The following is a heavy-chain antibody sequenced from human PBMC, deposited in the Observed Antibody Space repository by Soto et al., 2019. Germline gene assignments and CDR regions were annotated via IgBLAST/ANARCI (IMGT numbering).Heavy chain of an antibody. CDR1: RDTYTSYA. Sequence: ASVKASCKDSRDTYTSYARHWSPQSPGQRLEWMGWINAGNGNTKYSQKFQGRVTITRDTSASTAYMELSSLRSEDTAVYYCARDPSYYGMDVWGEGTMVTVSS. V-gene: IGHV1-3*01. CDR3: ARDPSYYGMDV. J-gene: IGHJ6*04. CDR2: INAGNGNT.